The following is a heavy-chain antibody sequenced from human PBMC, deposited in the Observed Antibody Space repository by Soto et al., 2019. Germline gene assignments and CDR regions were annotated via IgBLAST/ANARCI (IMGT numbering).Heavy chain of an antibody. CDR3: ARGGAIADFYFDS. CDR1: GGSISSDYYY. CDR2: IYYSGRT. V-gene: IGHV4-30-4*01. D-gene: IGHD1-26*01. Sequence: QVPLQESGPGLVKPSETLSLTCTVSGGSISSDYYYWSWLRQPPGRGLEWIGYIYYSGRTYYNPSLKSRLIISVDTSKNQFSLGLSSVTAADTAVYYCARGGAIADFYFDSWGQGILVSVSS. J-gene: IGHJ4*02.